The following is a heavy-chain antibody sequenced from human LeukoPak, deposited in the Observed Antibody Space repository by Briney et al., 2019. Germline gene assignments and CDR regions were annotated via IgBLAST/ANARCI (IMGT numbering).Heavy chain of an antibody. CDR3: TKDPAAVDV. CDR1: GFTFSTYA. CDR2: ISGSSGGT. V-gene: IGHV3-23*01. Sequence: GGSLGLSCAASGFTFSTYAMSWVRQAPGKGLEWVSAISGSSGGTNYADSVKGRFTISRDNSKNTLYLQTNSLRAEDTAVYYCTKDPAAVDVWGQGTTVTVSS. J-gene: IGHJ6*02. D-gene: IGHD6-13*01.